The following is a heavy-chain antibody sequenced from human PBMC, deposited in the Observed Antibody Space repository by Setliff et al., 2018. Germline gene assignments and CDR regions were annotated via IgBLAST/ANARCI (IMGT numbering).Heavy chain of an antibody. CDR1: GFSFGNYW. J-gene: IGHJ4*02. Sequence: GGSLRLSCAASGFSFGNYWMTWVRQAPGKGLEWVANIKHDGSEKYYVDSVEGRFTISRDNAKNSLSLQMHGLRAEDTAVYYCVRDGHNRNDLDYWGQGTLVTVSS. V-gene: IGHV3-7*01. CDR3: VRDGHNRNDLDY. CDR2: IKHDGSEK. D-gene: IGHD1-20*01.